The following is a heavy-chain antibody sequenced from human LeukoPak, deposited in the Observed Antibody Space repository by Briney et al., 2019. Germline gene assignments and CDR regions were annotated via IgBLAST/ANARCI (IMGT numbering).Heavy chain of an antibody. Sequence: GGSLRLSCAASGFTFSSYSMNWVRLAPGKGLEWVSSISSSSSYIYYADSVKGRFTISRDNAKNSLYLQMNSLSAEDTAVYYCAREEEGYYYGSGSYYAVEDYWGQGTLVTVSS. CDR3: AREEEGYYYGSGSYYAVEDY. V-gene: IGHV3-21*01. J-gene: IGHJ4*02. CDR2: ISSSSSYI. D-gene: IGHD3-10*01. CDR1: GFTFSSYS.